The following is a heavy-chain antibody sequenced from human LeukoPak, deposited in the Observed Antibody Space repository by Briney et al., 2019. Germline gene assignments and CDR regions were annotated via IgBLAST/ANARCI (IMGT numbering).Heavy chain of an antibody. V-gene: IGHV3-30*18. CDR1: GFTFSSYG. Sequence: GGSLRLSCAASGFTFSSYGMHWVRQAPGKGLEWVAVISYDGSNKYYADSVKGRFTISRDNSKNTLYLQMNSLRAEDTAVYYCAKDQAPWELTGSSPVFDPWGQGTLVTVSS. J-gene: IGHJ5*02. CDR3: AKDQAPWELTGSSPVFDP. D-gene: IGHD1-26*01. CDR2: ISYDGSNK.